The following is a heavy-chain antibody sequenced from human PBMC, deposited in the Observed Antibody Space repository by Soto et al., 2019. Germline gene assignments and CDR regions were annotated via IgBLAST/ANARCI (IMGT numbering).Heavy chain of an antibody. CDR3: ASQAVAACFDN. J-gene: IGHJ4*02. D-gene: IGHD6-19*01. Sequence: SQRLSWAAGGIKYSSYILLFIRQASRRGLEGVAFMSYDGINKYYADSVKGRFTISRDNYKNTLYLQMNSLTADDTAVYYCASQAVAACFDNWGQGTLVTVSS. V-gene: IGHV3-30-3*01. CDR1: GIKYSSYI. CDR2: MSYDGINK.